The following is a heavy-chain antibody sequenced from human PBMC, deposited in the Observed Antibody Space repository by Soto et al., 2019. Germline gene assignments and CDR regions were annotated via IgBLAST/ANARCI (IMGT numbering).Heavy chain of an antibody. CDR1: GGSISSSSYY. Sequence: SETLSLTCTVSGGSISSSSYYWGWIRQPPGKGLEWIGSIYYSGSTYYNPSLKSRVTISVDTSKNQFSLKLSSVTAADTAVYYCARASIRYFDWLPRASDFDYWGQGTLVTVSS. CDR3: ARASIRYFDWLPRASDFDY. J-gene: IGHJ4*02. V-gene: IGHV4-39*07. CDR2: IYYSGST. D-gene: IGHD3-9*01.